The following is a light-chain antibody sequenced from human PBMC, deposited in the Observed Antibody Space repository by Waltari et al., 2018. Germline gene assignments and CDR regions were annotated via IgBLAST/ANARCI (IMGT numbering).Light chain of an antibody. CDR2: GAS. CDR1: QSVSRF. J-gene: IGKJ1*01. V-gene: IGKV3-20*01. Sequence: EIVLTQSPGTLSLSPGERATLSCRASQSVSRFLAWYQQKPGKAPRLLIYGASTRATGIPDRFSGSGSGTDFSLTSSRLEPEDFAVYYCQKYDRLPATFGQGTKVEIK. CDR3: QKYDRLPAT.